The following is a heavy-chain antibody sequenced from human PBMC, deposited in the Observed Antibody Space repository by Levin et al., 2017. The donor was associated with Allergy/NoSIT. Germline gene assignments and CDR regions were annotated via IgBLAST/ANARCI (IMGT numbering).Heavy chain of an antibody. CDR2: ISWNSGSI. CDR3: AKDIIRPTMWVRGVTIHYGMDV. Sequence: SLKISCAASGFTFDDYAMHWVRQAPGKGLEWVSGISWNSGSIGYADSVKGRFTISRNNAKNSLYLQMNSLRAEDTALYYCAKDIIRPTMWVRGVTIHYGMDVWGQGTTVTVSS. V-gene: IGHV3-9*01. D-gene: IGHD3-10*01. J-gene: IGHJ6*02. CDR1: GFTFDDYA.